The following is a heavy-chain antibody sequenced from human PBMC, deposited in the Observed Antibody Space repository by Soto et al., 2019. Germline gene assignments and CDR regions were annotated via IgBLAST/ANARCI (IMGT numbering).Heavy chain of an antibody. J-gene: IGHJ5*02. D-gene: IGHD2-21*01. CDR1: GDSVSSNSAT. CDR3: ARLGAYYQSLDP. V-gene: IGHV6-1*01. Sequence: SQTLSLTCAISGDSVSSNSATWDWIRQSPSRGLEWLGRTYYRSKWYNDYAVSVKSRITINPDTSNNQLSLQLSSVTAADTAAYYCARLGAYYQSLDPWGPGTLVTVSS. CDR2: TYYRSKWYN.